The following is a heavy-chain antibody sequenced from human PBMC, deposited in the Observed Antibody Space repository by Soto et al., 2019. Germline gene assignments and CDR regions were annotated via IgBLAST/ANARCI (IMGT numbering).Heavy chain of an antibody. CDR2: ISYDGSNK. CDR3: LYGSGSQTNPRGSYLDY. D-gene: IGHD3-10*01. CDR1: GFTFSSYA. Sequence: GGSLRLSCAASGFTFSSYAMHWVRQAPGKGLEWVAVISYDGSNKYYADSVKGRFTISTDNSKNTLYLQMNSLRAEDTAVYYCLYGSGSQTNPRGSYLDYWGQGTLVTVSS. J-gene: IGHJ4*02. V-gene: IGHV3-30-3*01.